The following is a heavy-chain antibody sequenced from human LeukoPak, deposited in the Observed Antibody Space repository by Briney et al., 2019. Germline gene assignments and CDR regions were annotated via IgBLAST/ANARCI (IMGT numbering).Heavy chain of an antibody. Sequence: GGPLRLSCAASGFTVSSNYMSWVRQAPGKGLEWVSVIYSGGSTYYADSVKGRFTISRDNSKNTLYLQMNSLRAEDTAVYYCARESSLREGYGLGYYYGMDVWGQGTTVTVSS. CDR2: IYSGGST. J-gene: IGHJ6*02. D-gene: IGHD3-10*01. CDR3: ARESSLREGYGLGYYYGMDV. V-gene: IGHV3-53*01. CDR1: GFTVSSNY.